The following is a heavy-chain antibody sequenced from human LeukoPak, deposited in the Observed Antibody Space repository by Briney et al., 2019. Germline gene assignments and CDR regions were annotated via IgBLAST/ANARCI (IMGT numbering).Heavy chain of an antibody. J-gene: IGHJ4*02. V-gene: IGHV3-30*02. CDR1: GFTFSSYG. CDR2: IRYDGSNK. Sequence: PGGVLRLSCAASGFTFSSYGMHWVRQAPGKGLEWVAFIRYDGSNKYYADSVKGRFTISRDNAKNSLYLQMNSLRAEDTAVYYCARDAFTYDILTGYYQNPRFDYWGQGTLATVSS. D-gene: IGHD3-9*01. CDR3: ARDAFTYDILTGYYQNPRFDY.